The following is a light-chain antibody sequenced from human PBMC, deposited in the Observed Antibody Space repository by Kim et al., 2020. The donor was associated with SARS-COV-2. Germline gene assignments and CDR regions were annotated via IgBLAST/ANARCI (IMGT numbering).Light chain of an antibody. Sequence: SYELTQPPSVSVSPGQTARITCSGDKLGDKYAFWYQQKPGQSPVFVMFQHDKRPSGISQRFSGSNSGNTAILTISGTRTIDEADYYCQAWDSSAAVFGGGTKLIVL. J-gene: IGLJ2*01. CDR3: QAWDSSAAV. CDR2: QHD. V-gene: IGLV3-1*01. CDR1: KLGDKY.